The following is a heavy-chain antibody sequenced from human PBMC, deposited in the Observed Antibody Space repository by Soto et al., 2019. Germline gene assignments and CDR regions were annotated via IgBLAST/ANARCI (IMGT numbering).Heavy chain of an antibody. CDR2: IYYSGST. D-gene: IGHD4-17*01. CDR3: ASSYGDYVSY. J-gene: IGHJ4*02. V-gene: IGHV4-39*01. CDR1: GGSISSSSYY. Sequence: QLQLQESGPGLVKPSETLSLTCTVSGGSISSSSYYWGWIRQPSGKGLEWIGSIYYSGSTYYNPSLKSRVTISVDTSKNQFSLKLSSVTAAVPAVYYCASSYGDYVSYWGQGTLVTVSS.